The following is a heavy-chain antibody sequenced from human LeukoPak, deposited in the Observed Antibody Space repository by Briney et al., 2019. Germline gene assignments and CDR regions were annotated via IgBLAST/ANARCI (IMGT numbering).Heavy chain of an antibody. Sequence: SETLSLTCTVSGGSISSSSYYWGCIRQPPGKGLECIGSIYYSGSTYYNPSLKSRVTISVDTSKNQFSLKLSSVTAADTAVYYCARDLTMIVGLYGYWGQGTLVTVSS. J-gene: IGHJ4*02. V-gene: IGHV4-39*07. CDR1: GGSISSSSYY. D-gene: IGHD3-22*01. CDR2: IYYSGST. CDR3: ARDLTMIVGLYGY.